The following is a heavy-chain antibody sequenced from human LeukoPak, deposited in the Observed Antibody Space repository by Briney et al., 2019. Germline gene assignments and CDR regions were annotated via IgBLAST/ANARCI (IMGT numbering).Heavy chain of an antibody. CDR2: IYYSGST. D-gene: IGHD3-22*01. V-gene: IGHV4-39*01. CDR1: GVSISSSSYY. CDR3: AGHSYYYDSSGYWRVDAFDI. Sequence: PSETLSLTCTVSGVSISSSSYYWGWIRQPPGKGLEWIGSIYYSGSTYYNPSLKSRVTISVDTSKNRFSLKLSSVTATDTAVYYCAGHSYYYDSSGYWRVDAFDIWGQGTMVTVSS. J-gene: IGHJ3*02.